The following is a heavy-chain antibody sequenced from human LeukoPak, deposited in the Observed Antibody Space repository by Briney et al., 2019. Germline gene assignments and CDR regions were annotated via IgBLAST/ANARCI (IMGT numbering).Heavy chain of an antibody. Sequence: GGSLRLSCAASGFTFSSYGMHWVRQAPGKGLEWVAVIWYDGSNKYYADSVKGRFAISRDNSKNTLYLQMNSLRAEDTAVYYCARDLSNGELDYWGQGTLVTVSS. CDR1: GFTFSSYG. D-gene: IGHD2-8*01. J-gene: IGHJ4*02. CDR2: IWYDGSNK. V-gene: IGHV3-33*01. CDR3: ARDLSNGELDY.